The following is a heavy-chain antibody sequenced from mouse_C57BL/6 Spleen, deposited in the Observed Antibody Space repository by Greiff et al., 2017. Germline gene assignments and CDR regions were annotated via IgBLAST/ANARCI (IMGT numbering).Heavy chain of an antibody. J-gene: IGHJ2*01. CDR3: ARHNWLDY. CDR2: LSNGGST. V-gene: IGHV5-12*01. D-gene: IGHD4-1*01. CDR1: GFTFSDYY. Sequence: EVKLVESGGGLVQPGGSLKLSCAASGFTFSDYYMYWVRQTPEKRLEWVAYLSNGGSTYYPDTVKGRFTISRDNAKNTLYLQMSRLKSEDTAMYYCARHNWLDYWGQGTTLTVSS.